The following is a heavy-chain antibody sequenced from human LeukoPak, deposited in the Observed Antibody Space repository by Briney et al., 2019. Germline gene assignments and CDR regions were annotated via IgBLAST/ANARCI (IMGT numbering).Heavy chain of an antibody. D-gene: IGHD2-21*01. Sequence: GASVKVSCKASGYTFTSYGISWVRQAPGQGLEWMGWISAYNGNTNYAQKLQGRVTMTTDTSTSTGYMELRSLRSDDTAVYYCARDRVINYYYYGMDVWGQGTTVTVSS. J-gene: IGHJ6*02. V-gene: IGHV1-18*01. CDR2: ISAYNGNT. CDR3: ARDRVINYYYYGMDV. CDR1: GYTFTSYG.